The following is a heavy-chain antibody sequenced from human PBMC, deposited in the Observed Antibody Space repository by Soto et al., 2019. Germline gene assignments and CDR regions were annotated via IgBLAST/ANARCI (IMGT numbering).Heavy chain of an antibody. CDR2: IYYSGST. Sequence: LSLTCTVSGGSISSYYWSWIRQPPGKGLEWIGYIYYSGSTNYNPSLKSRVTISVDTSKNQFSLKLSSVTAADTAVYYCAKNYGNAFDIWGQGTMVTVS. J-gene: IGHJ3*02. V-gene: IGHV4-59*01. CDR3: AKNYGNAFDI. D-gene: IGHD3-10*01. CDR1: GGSISSYY.